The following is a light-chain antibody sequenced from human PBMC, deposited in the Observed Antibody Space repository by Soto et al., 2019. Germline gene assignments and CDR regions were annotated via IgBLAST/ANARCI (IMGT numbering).Light chain of an antibody. Sequence: EIVLTQSPGTLSLSPGERATLSCRASHSVSRTYLAWYQQKPGQAPRLLIYGASDRATGTPDRFSGSGSGTDFTLTISRLEPEDSAVSYCQQFDDSVTFGQGTRLAIK. J-gene: IGKJ5*01. CDR2: GAS. CDR3: QQFDDSVT. CDR1: HSVSRTY. V-gene: IGKV3-20*01.